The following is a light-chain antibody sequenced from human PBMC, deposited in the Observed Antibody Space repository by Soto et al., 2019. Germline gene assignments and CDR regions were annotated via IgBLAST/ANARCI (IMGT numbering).Light chain of an antibody. J-gene: IGKJ1*01. V-gene: IGKV4-1*01. CDR3: QLYYSTRT. Sequence: DIVMTQSPDSLAVSLGERATINCKSSQSVLYSSNNKNYLAWYQQKPGQPPKLLIYWASTRESGVPDRFSGSGSGTDFTLTISSPQAEDVAVYYCQLYYSTRTFGQGTKVEIK. CDR2: WAS. CDR1: QSVLYSSNNKNY.